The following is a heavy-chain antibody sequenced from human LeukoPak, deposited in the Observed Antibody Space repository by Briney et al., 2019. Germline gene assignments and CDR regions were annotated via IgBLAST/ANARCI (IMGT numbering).Heavy chain of an antibody. CDR1: GGSISSGDYY. V-gene: IGHV4-30-4*08. Sequence: SETLSLTCTVSGGSISSGDYYWSWIRQPPGKGLEWIGYIYYSGSTYYNPSLKSRVTISVDTSKNQFSLKLSSVTAADTAVYYCARDLGGQDTGERFDPWGQGTLVTVSS. D-gene: IGHD3-16*01. J-gene: IGHJ5*02. CDR2: IYYSGST. CDR3: ARDLGGQDTGERFDP.